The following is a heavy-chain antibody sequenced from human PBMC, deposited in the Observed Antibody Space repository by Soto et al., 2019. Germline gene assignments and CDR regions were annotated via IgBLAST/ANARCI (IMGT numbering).Heavy chain of an antibody. CDR1: GFNFRGYY. D-gene: IGHD1-1*01. J-gene: IGHJ6*02. Sequence: EVQLLESGGGLVQPGGSLRLSCVASGFNFRGYYMAWVRQAPGKGPEWVSGTSPASDNTQPADSVKGRFTISRDNSKNTLFLQMDSLRAEDTAVYYCAKDLHWYGMDVWGQGTTVTVSS. V-gene: IGHV3-23*01. CDR3: AKDLHWYGMDV. CDR2: TSPASDNT.